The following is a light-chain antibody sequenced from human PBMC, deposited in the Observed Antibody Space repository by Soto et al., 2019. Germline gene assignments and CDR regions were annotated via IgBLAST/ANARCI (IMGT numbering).Light chain of an antibody. V-gene: IGKV3-20*01. J-gene: IGKJ1*01. CDR3: QQYGSSPRT. Sequence: EIVLTQSPGALSLSPGERATLSCGASQSVSSSYLAWYQQKPGQAPRLLIYGASTRASGIPDRFSGSVSGTDFTLTMSRLEPEDFAVYYCQQYGSSPRTFGQGTKVEIK. CDR1: QSVSSSY. CDR2: GAS.